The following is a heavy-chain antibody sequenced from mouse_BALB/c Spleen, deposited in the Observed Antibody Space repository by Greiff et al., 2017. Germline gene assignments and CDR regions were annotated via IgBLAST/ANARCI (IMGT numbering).Heavy chain of an antibody. CDR2: ISSGSSTI. J-gene: IGHJ4*01. V-gene: IGHV5-17*02. CDR1: GFTFSSFG. Sequence: DVQLQESGGGLVQPGGSRKLSCAASGFTFSSFGMHWVRQAPEKGLEWVAYISSGSSTIYYADTVKGRFTISRDNPKNTLFLQMTSLRSEDTAMYYCARGAYYGKRDYYAMDYWGQGTSVTVSS. CDR3: ARGAYYGKRDYYAMDY. D-gene: IGHD2-10*01.